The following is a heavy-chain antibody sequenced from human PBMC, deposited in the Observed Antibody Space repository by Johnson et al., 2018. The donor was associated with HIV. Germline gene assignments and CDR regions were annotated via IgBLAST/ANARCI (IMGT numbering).Heavy chain of an antibody. V-gene: IGHV3-30*19. CDR3: ARRAHDAFDI. CDR1: EFTFSLYG. CDR2: IPYDGSNK. Sequence: QMLLVESGGGVVQPGGSLRLSCTVSEFTFSLYGMHWVRQAPGKGLQWVAFIPYDGSNKYYADSVKGRFTISRDNSKNTLFLQMGSLRAEDMAVYYCARRAHDAFDIWGQGTMVTVSS. J-gene: IGHJ3*02.